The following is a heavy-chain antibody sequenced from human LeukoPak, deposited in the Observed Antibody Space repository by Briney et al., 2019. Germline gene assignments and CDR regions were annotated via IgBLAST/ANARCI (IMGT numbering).Heavy chain of an antibody. CDR2: IYYSGST. Sequence: SETLSLTCTVSGGSISSYYWSWIRQPPGKGLEWIGYIYYSGSTNYNPSLKSRVTISVDTSKNQFSLKLSSVTAADTAVYYCARAYYFDYWGQGTLVTVSS. CDR1: GGSISSYY. V-gene: IGHV4-59*08. CDR3: ARAYYFDY. J-gene: IGHJ4*02.